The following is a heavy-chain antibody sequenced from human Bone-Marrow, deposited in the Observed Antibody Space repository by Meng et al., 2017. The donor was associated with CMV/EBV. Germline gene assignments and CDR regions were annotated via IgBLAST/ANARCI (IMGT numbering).Heavy chain of an antibody. CDR1: GFTFSSYA. D-gene: IGHD2-2*01. Sequence: GESLKISCAASGFTFSSYAIHWVRQAPGKGLEWVTVISYDGDNKYYVDSVKGRFTISRDNAKNSLYLQMNSLRAEDTAVYYCARAGIVVVPAAIPHRAFDIWGQGTMVTVSS. V-gene: IGHV3-30-3*01. J-gene: IGHJ3*02. CDR3: ARAGIVVVPAAIPHRAFDI. CDR2: ISYDGDNK.